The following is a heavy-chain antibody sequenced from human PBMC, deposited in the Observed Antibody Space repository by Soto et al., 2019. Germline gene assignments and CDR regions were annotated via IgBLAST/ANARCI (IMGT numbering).Heavy chain of an antibody. J-gene: IGHJ4*02. Sequence: VASVKVSCKVSGYTLTELSMHWVRQAPGKGLEWMGGFDPEDGETIYAQKFQGRVTMTEDTSTDTAYMELSSLRSEDTAVYYCATLSLLAAGNFDYWGQGTLVTVSS. CDR3: ATLSLLAAGNFDY. D-gene: IGHD6-13*01. CDR1: GYTLTELS. CDR2: FDPEDGET. V-gene: IGHV1-24*01.